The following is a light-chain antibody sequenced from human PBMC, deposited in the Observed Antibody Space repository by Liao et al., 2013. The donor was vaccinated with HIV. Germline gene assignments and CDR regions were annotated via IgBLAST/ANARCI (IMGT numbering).Light chain of an antibody. J-gene: IGLJ1*01. CDR3: QAWDSSTADYV. V-gene: IGLV3-1*01. CDR1: KLGDKY. CDR2: QDS. Sequence: SYELTQPPSVSVSPGQTASITCSGDKLGDKYACWYQQKPGQSPVLVIYQDSKRPSGIPERFSGSNSGNTATLTISETQAKDEADYYCQAWDSSTADYVFGTGTKVTVL.